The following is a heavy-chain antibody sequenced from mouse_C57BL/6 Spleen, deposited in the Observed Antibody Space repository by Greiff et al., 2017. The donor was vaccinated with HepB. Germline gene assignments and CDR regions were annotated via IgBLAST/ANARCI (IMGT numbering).Heavy chain of an antibody. J-gene: IGHJ4*01. CDR2: INPSSGYT. Sequence: QVQLKESGAELARPGASVKMSCKASGYTFTSYTMHWVKQRPGQGLEWIGYINPSSGYTKYNQKFKDKATLTADKSSSTAYMQLSSLTSEDSAVYYCARSSDYLYAMDYWGQGTSVTVSS. V-gene: IGHV1-4*01. CDR3: ARSSDYLYAMDY. CDR1: GYTFTSYT. D-gene: IGHD2-4*01.